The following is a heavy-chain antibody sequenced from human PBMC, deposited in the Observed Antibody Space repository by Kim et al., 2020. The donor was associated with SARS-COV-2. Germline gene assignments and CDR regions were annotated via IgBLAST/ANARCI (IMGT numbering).Heavy chain of an antibody. CDR1: GFTFSSYS. CDR2: ISSSSSTI. CDR3: ARDQDYYGSGSYYWYYYYGLDV. J-gene: IGHJ6*02. Sequence: GGSLRLSCAASGFTFSSYSMNWVRQAPGKGLEWVSYISSSSSTIYYADSVKGRFTISRDNAKNSLYLQMNSLRDEDTAVYYCARDQDYYGSGSYYWYYYYGLDVWGQGTTVTVSS. D-gene: IGHD3-10*01. V-gene: IGHV3-48*02.